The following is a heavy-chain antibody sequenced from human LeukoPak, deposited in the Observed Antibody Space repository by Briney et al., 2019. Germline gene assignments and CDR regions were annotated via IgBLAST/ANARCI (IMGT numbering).Heavy chain of an antibody. J-gene: IGHJ4*02. Sequence: ASVKVSCKASGFTFTGYYIHWVRQAPGQGLEWMGWINANSGGTKYAQKFQGRVIMTRDTSISTAYMELSRLRSDDTAVYYCARTLERLLRWDYWGQGALVTGSS. CDR3: ARTLERLLRWDY. V-gene: IGHV1-2*02. CDR2: INANSGGT. D-gene: IGHD3-3*01. CDR1: GFTFTGYY.